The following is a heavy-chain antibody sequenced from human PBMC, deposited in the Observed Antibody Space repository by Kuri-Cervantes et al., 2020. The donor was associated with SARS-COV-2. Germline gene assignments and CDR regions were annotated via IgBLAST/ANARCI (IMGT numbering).Heavy chain of an antibody. CDR3: ARVYEYVRLAWGMDV. V-gene: IGHV3-30*03. CDR1: GFTFSSYG. Sequence: GGSLRLSCAASGFTFSSYGMHWVRQAPGKGLEWVAVISYDGSNKYYADSVKGRFTISRDNPKNTLYLQMNRLTIEDTAVYYCARVYEYVRLAWGMDVWGQGTTVTVSS. D-gene: IGHD2/OR15-2a*01. CDR2: ISYDGSNK. J-gene: IGHJ6*02.